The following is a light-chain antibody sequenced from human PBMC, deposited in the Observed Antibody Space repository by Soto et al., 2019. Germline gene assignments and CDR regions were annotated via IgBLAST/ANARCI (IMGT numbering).Light chain of an antibody. V-gene: IGKV3-15*01. CDR2: GAS. Sequence: ETVMTLSPATLSVSPGERVTLSCRASQSVSINFAWYQQKPGQAPRLLMYGASTRAIGIPARFSGSGSGTEFSLTISSLQSEDSAVYYCQQFNVWPTTFGQGTKVEIK. CDR1: QSVSIN. CDR3: QQFNVWPTT. J-gene: IGKJ1*01.